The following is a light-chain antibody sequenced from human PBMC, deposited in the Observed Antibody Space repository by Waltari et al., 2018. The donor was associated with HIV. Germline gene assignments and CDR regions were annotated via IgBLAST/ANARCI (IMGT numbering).Light chain of an antibody. CDR3: SSFANRDSFYVP. V-gene: IGLV2-8*01. J-gene: IGLJ2*01. Sequence: QSALTPPPSASGSPGQSVTLSCTGTHSPIGTYDSVSWYQQHPGKAPKLVISQITKRPSGLSERFSGSKSGNPAFQTVSALQAEDEADDYCSSFANRDSFYVPFGGGTRLTVL. CDR2: QIT. CDR1: HSPIGTYDS.